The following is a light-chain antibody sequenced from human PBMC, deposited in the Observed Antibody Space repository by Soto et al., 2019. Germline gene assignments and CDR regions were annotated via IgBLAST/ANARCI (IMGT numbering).Light chain of an antibody. CDR2: GAY. CDR1: QSVATN. Sequence: EKVMTQSPATLSVSPGERVTLSCRASQSVATNLAWYQQKPGQAPRLLISGAYIRATGIPDRFIGSGSGTEFTLTITSLQSEDFAVYYCQHYHDLPLTFGQGTKMEIK. CDR3: QHYHDLPLT. J-gene: IGKJ1*01. V-gene: IGKV3-15*01.